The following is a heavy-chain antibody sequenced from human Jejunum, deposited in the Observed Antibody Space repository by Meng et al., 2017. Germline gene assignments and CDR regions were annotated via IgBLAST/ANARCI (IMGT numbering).Heavy chain of an antibody. V-gene: IGHV3-48*03. CDR3: AREISGEFQSVEV. CDR1: GFTFRNYE. Sequence: GGSLRPSCAVSGFTFRNYEMNWVRQAPGKGLEWVAYINNRGDAIYYADSVKGRFTISRDDARSSLQLQMNSLRAEDTAVYYCAREISGEFQSVEVWGRGTLVTVSS. J-gene: IGHJ4*02. CDR2: INNRGDAI. D-gene: IGHD6-19*01.